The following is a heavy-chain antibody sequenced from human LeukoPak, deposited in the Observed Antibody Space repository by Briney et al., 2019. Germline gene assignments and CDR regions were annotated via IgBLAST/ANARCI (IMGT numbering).Heavy chain of an antibody. CDR3: ARHYSSSWYKPQDAFDI. CDR2: IYPGDSDT. Sequence: GESLKISCKGSGYSFTSYWIGWVRQVPGKGLEWMGIIYPGDSDTRYSPSFQGQVTISADKSISTAYLQWSSLKASDTAMYYCARHYSSSWYKPQDAFDIWGQGTMVTVSS. V-gene: IGHV5-51*01. CDR1: GYSFTSYW. J-gene: IGHJ3*02. D-gene: IGHD6-13*01.